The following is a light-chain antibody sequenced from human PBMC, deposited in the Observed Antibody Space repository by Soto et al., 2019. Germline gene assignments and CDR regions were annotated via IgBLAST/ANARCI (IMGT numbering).Light chain of an antibody. CDR2: EVS. Sequence: QSALTQPASVSGSPGQSITISCTGTSSDVGGYNYVSWYQQHPGNAPKLMIYEVSNRPSGVSNRFSGSKSGNTASLTISGRQAEDEADYYCSSYTTSSTHWVFGGGTKLTVL. CDR3: SSYTTSSTHWV. V-gene: IGLV2-14*01. J-gene: IGLJ3*02. CDR1: SSDVGGYNY.